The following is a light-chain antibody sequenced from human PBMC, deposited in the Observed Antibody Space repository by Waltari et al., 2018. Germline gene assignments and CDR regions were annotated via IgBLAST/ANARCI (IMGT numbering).Light chain of an antibody. CDR3: LQRSLWPWT. V-gene: IGKV3-11*01. CDR1: QTVRTY. J-gene: IGKJ1*01. Sequence: IVLTQSPATLSLSPGERAPLSCRASQTVRTYLAWFQQKPGQAPRLPIYDASNRAPGIPARFSGSGSGTDFSLTISSLEPEDFAVYYCLQRSLWPWTFGQGTKVAVK. CDR2: DAS.